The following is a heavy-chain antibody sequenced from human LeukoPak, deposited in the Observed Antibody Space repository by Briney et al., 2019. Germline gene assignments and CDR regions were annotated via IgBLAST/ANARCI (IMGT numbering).Heavy chain of an antibody. CDR1: GFTFSSHG. Sequence: GGSLRLSCAASGFTFSSHGVSWVRQASGQGLEWVSTVSGDGKNTHYADSVKGRFTISRDNSKNTLSLQMDSLRAEDTAIYYCATDTGVYHFDYWGQGTLVTVSS. D-gene: IGHD2-8*02. CDR3: ATDTGVYHFDY. V-gene: IGHV3-23*01. CDR2: VSGDGKNT. J-gene: IGHJ4*02.